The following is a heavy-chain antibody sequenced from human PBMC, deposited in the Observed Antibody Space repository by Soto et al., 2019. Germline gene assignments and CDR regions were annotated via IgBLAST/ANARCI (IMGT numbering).Heavy chain of an antibody. V-gene: IGHV3-30-3*01. D-gene: IGHD1-1*01. CDR3: ARLDEYYYYGMDV. CDR2: ISYDGSNK. Sequence: QVQLVESGGGVVQPGRSLRLSCAASGFTFSSYAMHWVRQAPGKGLEWVAVISYDGSNKYYADSVKGRFTISRDNSKNTLYLQMNSLRAEDTAVYYCARLDEYYYYGMDVWGQGTMVTVSS. CDR1: GFTFSSYA. J-gene: IGHJ6*02.